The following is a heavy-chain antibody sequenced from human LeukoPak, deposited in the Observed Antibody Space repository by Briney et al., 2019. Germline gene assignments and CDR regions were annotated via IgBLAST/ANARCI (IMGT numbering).Heavy chain of an antibody. D-gene: IGHD3-3*01. V-gene: IGHV4-59*01. J-gene: IGHJ5*02. CDR2: IYYSGST. Sequence: SETLSLTCTVSGGSISSYYWSWIRQPPGKGLEWIGYIYYSGSTNYNPSLKSRVTISVDTSKNQFSLKLSSVTAADTAVYYCAREWVTIFGVARGCFDPWGQGTLVTVSS. CDR3: AREWVTIFGVARGCFDP. CDR1: GGSISSYY.